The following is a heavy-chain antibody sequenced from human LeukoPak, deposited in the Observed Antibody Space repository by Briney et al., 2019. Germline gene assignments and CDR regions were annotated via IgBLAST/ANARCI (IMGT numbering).Heavy chain of an antibody. CDR3: ARDRGYYDYVWGSYRQGDAFDI. V-gene: IGHV3-7*01. CDR1: GFTFSSYW. D-gene: IGHD3-16*02. Sequence: GGSLRLSCAASGFTFSSYWMSWVRQAPGKGLEWVANIKQDGSEKYYVDSVKGRFTSSRDNAKNSPYLQMNSLRAEDTAGYYCARDRGYYDYVWGSYRQGDAFDIWGQGTMVTVSS. CDR2: IKQDGSEK. J-gene: IGHJ3*02.